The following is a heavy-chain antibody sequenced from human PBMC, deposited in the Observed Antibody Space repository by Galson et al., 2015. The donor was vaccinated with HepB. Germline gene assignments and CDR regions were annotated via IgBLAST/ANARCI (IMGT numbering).Heavy chain of an antibody. D-gene: IGHD3-22*01. J-gene: IGHJ2*01. CDR1: GGTFSSYA. CDR2: IIPIFGTA. Sequence: SVKVSCKASGGTFSSYAISWVRQAPGQGLEWMGGIIPIFGTANYAQKFQGRVTITADESTSTAYMELSSLRSEDTAVYYCARVAGYYDSSGYYDFYWYFDLWGRGTLVTVSS. V-gene: IGHV1-69*13. CDR3: ARVAGYYDSSGYYDFYWYFDL.